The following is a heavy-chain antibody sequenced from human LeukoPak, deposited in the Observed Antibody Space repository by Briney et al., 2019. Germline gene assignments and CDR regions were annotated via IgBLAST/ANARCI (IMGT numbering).Heavy chain of an antibody. V-gene: IGHV3-23*03. CDR1: GFTFSSYW. Sequence: GGSLRLSCAASGFTFSSYWMNWARQAPGKGLEWVSVIYSCGSTYYADSVKGRFTISRDDSRNTLYLQMNSLRGDDTAVYYCAKDVGKWESLHFFDYWGQGTLVTVSS. D-gene: IGHD1-26*01. CDR3: AKDVGKWESLHFFDY. J-gene: IGHJ4*02. CDR2: IYSCGST.